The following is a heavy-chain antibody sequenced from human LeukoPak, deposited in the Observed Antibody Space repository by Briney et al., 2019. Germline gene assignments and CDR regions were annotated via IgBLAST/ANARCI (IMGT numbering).Heavy chain of an antibody. J-gene: IGHJ4*02. CDR2: INHSGST. D-gene: IGHD3-10*01. CDR3: ARLRGVADY. V-gene: IGHV4-34*01. Sequence: SETLSLTCAVYGGSFSDYYWSWIRQPPGKGLEWIGEINHSGSTNYNPSLKSRVTISVDTSKNQFSLKLSSVTAADTAVYYCARLRGVADYWGQGTLVTVSS. CDR1: GGSFSDYY.